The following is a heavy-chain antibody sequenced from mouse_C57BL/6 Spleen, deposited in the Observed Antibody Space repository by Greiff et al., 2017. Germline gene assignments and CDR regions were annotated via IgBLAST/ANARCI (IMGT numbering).Heavy chain of an antibody. J-gene: IGHJ4*01. CDR1: GFNIKNTY. CDR2: IDPANGNT. V-gene: IGHV14-3*01. Sequence: VQLQQSVAELVRPGASVKLSCTASGFNIKNTYMHWVKQRPEQGLEWIGRIDPANGNTKYAPKFQGKATITADTSSNTAYLQLSSLTSEDTAIYYCARWDYYGNYGDDYAMDYWGQGTSVTVFS. CDR3: ARWDYYGNYGDDYAMDY. D-gene: IGHD2-1*01.